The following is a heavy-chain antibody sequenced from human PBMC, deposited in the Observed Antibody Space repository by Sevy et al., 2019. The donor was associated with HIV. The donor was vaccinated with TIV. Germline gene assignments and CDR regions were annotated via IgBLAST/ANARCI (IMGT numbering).Heavy chain of an antibody. V-gene: IGHV4-31*03. J-gene: IGHJ5*02. CDR1: GGSISSGGYY. CDR2: IYYSGGT. D-gene: IGHD1-7*01. CDR3: ARDNWNYVLSWFDP. Sequence: SETLSLTCTVSGGSISSGGYYWSWIRQHPGKGLEWIGYIYYSGGTYYNPSLESRVTISVDTSKNQFSLKLSSVTAADTAVYYCARDNWNYVLSWFDPWGQGTLVTVSS.